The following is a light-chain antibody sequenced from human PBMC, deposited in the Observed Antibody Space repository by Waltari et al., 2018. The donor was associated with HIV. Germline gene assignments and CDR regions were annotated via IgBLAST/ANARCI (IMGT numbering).Light chain of an antibody. Sequence: DIQMTQSPSTLSSSVGDRVTITCRASQSVSSWLAWYQHKPGKAPNLLIYKASSLESGAPSRFSGSGSGTEFTLTISSLQPDDFGTYYCQQYNSYPWTFGQGTKVEIK. CDR1: QSVSSW. J-gene: IGKJ1*01. CDR2: KAS. CDR3: QQYNSYPWT. V-gene: IGKV1-5*03.